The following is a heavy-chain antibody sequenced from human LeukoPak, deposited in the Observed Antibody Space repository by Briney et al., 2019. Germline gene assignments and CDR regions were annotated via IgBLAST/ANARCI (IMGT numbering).Heavy chain of an antibody. V-gene: IGHV4-59*08. CDR3: ARLDCLSDECYNY. CDR2: INYSGRS. Sequence: PSETLSLTCIVSSNSITSDFWSWIRQSPGKGLEWIGYINYSGRSEYDPSLKSRVTISVDRSRKRVSLKMGSVTAADTAVYYCARLDCLSDECYNYWAVGALVTVSS. CDR1: SNSITSDF. J-gene: IGHJ4*02. D-gene: IGHD2-21*01.